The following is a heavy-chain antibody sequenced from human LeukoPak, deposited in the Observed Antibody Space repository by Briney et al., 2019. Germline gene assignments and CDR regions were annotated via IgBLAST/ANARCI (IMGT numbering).Heavy chain of an antibody. CDR2: IYYSGST. D-gene: IGHD6-13*01. CDR1: GGSISSYY. J-gene: IGHJ4*02. CDR3: ARAPWGAAGDY. V-gene: IGHV4-59*12. Sequence: SETLSLTCTVSGGSISSYYWSWIRQPPGKGLEWIGYIYYSGSTNYNPSLKSRVTISVDGSKNQFSLKVRSVTAADTAMYYCARAPWGAAGDYWGQGTLVTVSS.